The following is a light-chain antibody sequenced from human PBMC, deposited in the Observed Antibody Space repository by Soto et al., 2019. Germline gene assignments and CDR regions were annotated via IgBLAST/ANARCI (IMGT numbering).Light chain of an antibody. Sequence: QSALTQPASVSASPGQSITISCTGTSSDIGAYSSVSWYQQHPGKAPQLMLYDVSYRPSGISSRFSGSKSGNTASLTISGLQADDEADYYCSSYTSTITRVFGGGTKLTVL. V-gene: IGLV2-14*01. CDR1: SSDIGAYSS. CDR2: DVS. J-gene: IGLJ2*01. CDR3: SSYTSTITRV.